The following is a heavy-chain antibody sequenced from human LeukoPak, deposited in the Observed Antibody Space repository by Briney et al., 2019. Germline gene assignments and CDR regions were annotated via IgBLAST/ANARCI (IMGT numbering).Heavy chain of an antibody. Sequence: GGSLRLSCAASGFTFNYAWVSWVRQVPGKGLEWVGQTVSEIDGGTTDHAAPVKGRFTISRDDSKSTLYLQMNSLKIEDTAVYYCTTDEDWNYARKDVWGQGATVIVSS. J-gene: IGHJ6*02. V-gene: IGHV3-15*04. CDR1: GFTFNYAW. CDR2: TVSEIDGGTT. CDR3: TTDEDWNYARKDV. D-gene: IGHD1-7*01.